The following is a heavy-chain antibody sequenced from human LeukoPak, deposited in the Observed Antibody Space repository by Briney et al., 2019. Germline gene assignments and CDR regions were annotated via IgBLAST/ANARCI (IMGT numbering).Heavy chain of an antibody. Sequence: PGGSLRLSCAASGFTFSSYSMNWVRQAPGKGLEWVSSISSSSSYIYYADSVKGRFTISRDNSKNTLYLQMNSLRAEDTAVYYCAREAYSSSWYGSYFDYWGQGTLVTVSS. CDR3: AREAYSSSWYGSYFDY. V-gene: IGHV3-21*04. CDR2: ISSSSSYI. J-gene: IGHJ4*02. D-gene: IGHD6-13*01. CDR1: GFTFSSYS.